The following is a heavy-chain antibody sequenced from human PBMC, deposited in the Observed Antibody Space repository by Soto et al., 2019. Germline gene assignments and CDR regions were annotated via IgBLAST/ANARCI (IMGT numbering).Heavy chain of an antibody. CDR3: ASWGVYCTSTSCFERWFDP. CDR2: IYYSGGT. D-gene: IGHD2-2*01. J-gene: IGHJ5*02. CDR1: GGSMSSYY. V-gene: IGHV4-59*08. Sequence: SETLSLTCTVSGGSMSSYYWSWIRQPPGKGLEWIGYIYYSGGTNYNPSLKSRVTISVDTSKKQFSLKLSSVTAADTAVYYCASWGVYCTSTSCFERWFDPWGQGILVTVSS.